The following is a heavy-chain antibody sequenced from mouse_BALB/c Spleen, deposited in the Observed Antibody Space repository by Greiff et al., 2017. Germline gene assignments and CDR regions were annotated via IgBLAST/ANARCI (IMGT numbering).Heavy chain of an antibody. D-gene: IGHD1-1*01. Sequence: EVQLQQSGPGLVKPSQSLSLTCTVTGYSITSDYAWNWIRQFPGNKLEWMGYISYSGSTSYNPSLKSRISITRDTSKNQFFLQLNSVTTEDTATYYCARGKGYYGSSYDYWGQGTTLTVSS. CDR3: ARGKGYYGSSYDY. CDR1: GYSITSDYA. V-gene: IGHV3-2*02. J-gene: IGHJ2*01. CDR2: ISYSGST.